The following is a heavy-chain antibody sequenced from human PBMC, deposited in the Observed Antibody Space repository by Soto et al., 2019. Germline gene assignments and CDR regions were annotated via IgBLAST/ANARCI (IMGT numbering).Heavy chain of an antibody. J-gene: IGHJ4*02. Sequence: EVQLVESGGGLVQPGGSLRLSCAASGVTFSSYWMYWVRQAPGKGLVWVSRTNSDGSDTTYADSVKGRFTISRDNAKNTLYLQMNSLSAEETAVYYCARDRGWSLFAYWGQGTLVTVSS. CDR2: TNSDGSDT. D-gene: IGHD6-19*01. CDR1: GVTFSSYW. V-gene: IGHV3-74*01. CDR3: ARDRGWSLFAY.